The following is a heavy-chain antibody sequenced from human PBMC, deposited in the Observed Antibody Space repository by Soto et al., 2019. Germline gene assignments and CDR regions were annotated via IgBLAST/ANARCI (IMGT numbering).Heavy chain of an antibody. Sequence: ASVKDCCKASGDNFNALDMDWVRQAPEKGLEWMGIFNPRDGATSYAQKFQGRVTMTEDTATDTAYMELSSLRSEDTAVYYCATHRSGRFLEWLPEGSLGYWGQGTLVTVSS. CDR3: ATHRSGRFLEWLPEGSLGY. J-gene: IGHJ4*02. V-gene: IGHV1-46*02. CDR1: GDNFNALD. CDR2: FNPRDGAT. D-gene: IGHD3-3*01.